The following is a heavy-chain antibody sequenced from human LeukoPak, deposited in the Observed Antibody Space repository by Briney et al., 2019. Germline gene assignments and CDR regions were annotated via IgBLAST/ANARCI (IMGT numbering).Heavy chain of an antibody. D-gene: IGHD3-10*01. CDR2: IIPIFGTA. J-gene: IGHJ4*02. CDR1: GGTFSSYA. Sequence: ASVKVSCKASGGTFSSYAISWVRQAPGQGLEWMGGIIPIFGTANYAQKFQGRVTITADESTSTAYMELSSLRSEDTAVYYCARLRQYYYGSGSYYTGWGQGTLVTVSS. V-gene: IGHV1-69*01. CDR3: ARLRQYYYGSGSYYTG.